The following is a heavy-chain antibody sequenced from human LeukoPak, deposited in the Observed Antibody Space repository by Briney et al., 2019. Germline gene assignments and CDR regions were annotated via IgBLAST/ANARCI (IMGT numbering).Heavy chain of an antibody. CDR1: GFTPRSYV. CDR2: ISGSGDST. D-gene: IGHD2-21*02. V-gene: IGHV3-23*01. J-gene: IGHJ4*02. CDR3: AKDRLLNCRGDCYIFDY. Sequence: PGGSLRLSCVASGFTPRSYVMNWVRQTPGKGLEWVSSISGSGDSTFYADSVKGRFSISRDNSKNTLYLQVNGLRTEDTAVYYCAKDRLLNCRGDCYIFDYWGQGTVVTVSS.